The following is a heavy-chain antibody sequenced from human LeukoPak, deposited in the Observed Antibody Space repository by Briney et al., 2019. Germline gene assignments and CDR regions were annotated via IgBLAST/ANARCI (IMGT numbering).Heavy chain of an antibody. J-gene: IGHJ4*02. CDR3: ARLYSGYDSYFDY. CDR2: IYPGDSDT. D-gene: IGHD5-12*01. V-gene: IGHV5-51*01. Sequence: GESLKISCKGSGYSFTRNLIGCGRQMAGKGLEWVGIIYPGDSDTRYSPSFQGQVTISADKSISTAYLQWSTLKASDTAMYYCARLYSGYDSYFDYWGQGTLVTVSS. CDR1: GYSFTRNL.